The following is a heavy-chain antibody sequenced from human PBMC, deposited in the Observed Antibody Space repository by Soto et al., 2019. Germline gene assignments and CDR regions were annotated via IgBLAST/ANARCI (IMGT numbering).Heavy chain of an antibody. CDR2: ISWDDDK. J-gene: IGHJ3*02. D-gene: IGHD3-16*01. CDR3: AHIMFTFGGVMRKDAFDI. V-gene: IGHV2-5*02. CDR1: DFSLSTSGVG. Sequence: QITLKESGPTLVKPTQTLTLTCTFSDFSLSTSGVGVGWIRQPPGKALEWLALISWDDDKRYSPSLKSRLTITKDTSKNHVVHTMTNMDPVDTATYYCAHIMFTFGGVMRKDAFDIWGQGTMVTISS.